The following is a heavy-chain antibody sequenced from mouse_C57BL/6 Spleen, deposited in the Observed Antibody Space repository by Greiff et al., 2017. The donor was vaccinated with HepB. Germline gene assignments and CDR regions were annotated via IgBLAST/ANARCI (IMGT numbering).Heavy chain of an antibody. D-gene: IGHD2-1*01. CDR2: IYPRSGNT. J-gene: IGHJ1*03. CDR3: ARGKGNYPYWYFDV. CDR1: GYTFTSYG. V-gene: IGHV1-81*01. Sequence: QVQLQQSGAELASPGASVKLSCKASGYTFTSYGISWVKQRTGQGLEWIGEIYPRSGNTYYNEKFKGKATLTADKSSSTAYMELRSLTSEDSAVYFCARGKGNYPYWYFDVWGTGTTVTVSS.